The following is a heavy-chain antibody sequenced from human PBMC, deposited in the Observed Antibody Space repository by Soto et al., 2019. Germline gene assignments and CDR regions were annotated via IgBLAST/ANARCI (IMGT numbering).Heavy chain of an antibody. V-gene: IGHV1-18*01. J-gene: IGHJ4*02. D-gene: IGHD4-17*01. Sequence: QVQLVQSGAEVKKPGASVKVSCKASGYTFTTYGISWVRQAPGQGLEWMGWMNTYSGNTDYAQKFQGRGTMTTDTSTSTAYMDLRSLNSDDTAVYYCVRDRLTVTGTKCFDYWGQGTLVTVSS. CDR1: GYTFTTYG. CDR2: MNTYSGNT. CDR3: VRDRLTVTGTKCFDY.